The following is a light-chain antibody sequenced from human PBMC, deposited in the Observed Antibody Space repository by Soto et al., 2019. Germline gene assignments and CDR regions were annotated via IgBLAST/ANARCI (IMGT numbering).Light chain of an antibody. CDR3: SSYSTTSTLVV. CDR1: SSDVGGYNY. J-gene: IGLJ2*01. CDR2: DVS. Sequence: QSALTQPASVSGSPGQSITISCTGTSSDVGGYNYVSWYQHHPGKAPKLMIYDVSHRPSEVSDRFSGSKSGNTASLTISGLQAEDEADYYCSSYSTTSTLVVFGGGTKLTVL. V-gene: IGLV2-14*03.